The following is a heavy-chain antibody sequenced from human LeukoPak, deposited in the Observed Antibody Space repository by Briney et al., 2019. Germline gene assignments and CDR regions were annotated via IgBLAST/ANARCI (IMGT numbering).Heavy chain of an antibody. CDR3: ARDSLRWLQSHYYMDV. Sequence: SETLSLTCTVSGGSISRYYWSWIRQPPGKGLEWIGYIYYSGSTNYNPSLKSRVTISVDTSKNQFSLKLSSVTAADTAVYYCARDSLRWLQSHYYMDVWGKGTTVTVS. J-gene: IGHJ6*03. CDR1: GGSISRYY. V-gene: IGHV4-59*01. D-gene: IGHD5-24*01. CDR2: IYYSGST.